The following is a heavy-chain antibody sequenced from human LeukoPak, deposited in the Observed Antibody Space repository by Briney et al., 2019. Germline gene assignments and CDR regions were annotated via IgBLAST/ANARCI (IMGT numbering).Heavy chain of an antibody. CDR2: IDPSDSYN. CDR1: GYSFTSYW. V-gene: IGHV5-10-1*01. CDR3: ARHRHDSSANDAFDI. D-gene: IGHD3-22*01. Sequence: RGESLRISCKGSGYSFTSYWISWVRQMPGKGLEWMGRIDPSDSYNNYSPSFQGHVTISADKSISTAYLQWSSLKASDTAMYYCARHRHDSSANDAFDIWGQGTMVTVSS. J-gene: IGHJ3*02.